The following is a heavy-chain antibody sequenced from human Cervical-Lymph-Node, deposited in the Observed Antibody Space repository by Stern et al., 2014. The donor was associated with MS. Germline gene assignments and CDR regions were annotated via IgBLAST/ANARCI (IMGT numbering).Heavy chain of an antibody. CDR2: IYYSGST. J-gene: IGHJ4*02. CDR1: GGSINTYY. Sequence: QVQLQESGPGLVKPSETLSLTCTVSGGSINTYYWSWIRQPPGKGLEWIAYIYYSGSTNYNPSLKSRVTISEDTSKNQFSLNLSSVTAADTAVYYCARTRGYGFDYWGQGTLVTVSS. CDR3: ARTRGYGFDY. V-gene: IGHV4-59*01. D-gene: IGHD5-12*01.